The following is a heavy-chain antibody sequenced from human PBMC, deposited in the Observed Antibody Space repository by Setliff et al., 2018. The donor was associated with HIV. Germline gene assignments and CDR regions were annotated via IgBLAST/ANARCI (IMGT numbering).Heavy chain of an antibody. J-gene: IGHJ4*02. Sequence: GESLKISCAGSGFTFSNYAMSWVRQAPGKGLEWVSFIGGRFDTYYADSVKGRFTISRDDSKTALYLQMSSLKTEDTAVYYCTTDLGTRCDTPVYWGQGTLVTVSS. CDR1: GFTFSNYA. CDR2: IGGRFDT. D-gene: IGHD2-2*02. CDR3: TTDLGTRCDTPVY. V-gene: IGHV3-23*03.